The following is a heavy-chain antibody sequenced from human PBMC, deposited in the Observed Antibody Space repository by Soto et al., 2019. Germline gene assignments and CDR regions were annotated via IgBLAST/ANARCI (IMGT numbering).Heavy chain of an antibody. CDR2: ISPDNGNT. Sequence: QVQLVQSGGEVKKPGASVKVSCKASGYTFTIYGINWVRQAPGQGLEWMGWISPDNGNTNYAQKHQGRVNMTTDTSTSTAYMELRSLRSDDTAVYYCARALGYSGYAGMDVWGQGTTVTVSS. CDR1: GYTFTIYG. V-gene: IGHV1-18*01. D-gene: IGHD5-12*01. J-gene: IGHJ6*02. CDR3: ARALGYSGYAGMDV.